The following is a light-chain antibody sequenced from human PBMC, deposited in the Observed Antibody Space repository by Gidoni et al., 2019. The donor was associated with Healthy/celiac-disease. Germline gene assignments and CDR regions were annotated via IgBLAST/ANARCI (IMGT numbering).Light chain of an antibody. CDR3: QQYGSSPSWT. CDR2: GAS. Sequence: VLTQSPATLSLSPGERATLSCRASQSVSSSYLAWYQQKPGQAPRLLIYGASSRATGIPDRCSGSGSGTDFTLTISRLEPEDFAVYYCQQYGSSPSWTFXQXTKVEIK. J-gene: IGKJ1*01. CDR1: QSVSSSY. V-gene: IGKV3-20*01.